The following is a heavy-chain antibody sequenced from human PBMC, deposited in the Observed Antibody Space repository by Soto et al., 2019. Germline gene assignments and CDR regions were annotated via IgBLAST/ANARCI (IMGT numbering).Heavy chain of an antibody. CDR1: GYTFTGYY. CDR2: INPNSGGT. D-gene: IGHD3-3*01. J-gene: IGHJ4*02. CDR3: ARESRFLEWLPRGAAHYFDY. V-gene: IGHV1-2*04. Sequence: GASVKVSCKASGYTFTGYYMHWVRQAPGQGLEWMGWINPNSGGTNYAQKFQGWVTMTRDTSISTAYMELSRLRSDNTAVYYCARESRFLEWLPRGAAHYFDYWGQGTLVTVSS.